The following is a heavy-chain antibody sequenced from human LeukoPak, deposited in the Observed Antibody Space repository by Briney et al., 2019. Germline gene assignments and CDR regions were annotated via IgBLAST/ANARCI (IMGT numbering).Heavy chain of an antibody. Sequence: SVKVSCKASGGTFSSYAISWVRQAPGQGLEWMGGIIPIFGTANYAQKFQGRVTITADKSTSTAYMELSSLRSEDTAVYYCATDPLFYGDSSGYYFGYWGQGTLVTVSS. V-gene: IGHV1-69*06. CDR3: ATDPLFYGDSSGYYFGY. CDR2: IIPIFGTA. D-gene: IGHD3-22*01. J-gene: IGHJ4*02. CDR1: GGTFSSYA.